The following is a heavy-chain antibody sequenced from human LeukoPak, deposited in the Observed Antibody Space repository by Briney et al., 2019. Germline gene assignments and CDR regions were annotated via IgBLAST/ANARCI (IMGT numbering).Heavy chain of an antibody. CDR3: AKDISTMALGDYYYGMDV. CDR2: ISYDGSNK. J-gene: IGHJ6*02. CDR1: GFTFSSCA. V-gene: IGHV3-30*04. Sequence: GGSLRLFCAASGFTFSSCAMHWVRQAPGKGLEWVAVISYDGSNKYYADSVKGRFTISRDNSKNTLYLQMNSLRAEDTALYYCAKDISTMALGDYYYGMDVWGQGTTVTVSS. D-gene: IGHD3-3*02.